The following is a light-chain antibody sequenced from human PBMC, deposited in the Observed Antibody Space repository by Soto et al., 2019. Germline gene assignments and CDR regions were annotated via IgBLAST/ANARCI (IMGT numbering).Light chain of an antibody. V-gene: IGKV3-15*01. Sequence: EIGMTQSPATLSVSPGERATLSCRASQSVSSNLAWYQQKPGQAPRLLIYGASTRATGIPARFSGSGSGTEFTLTISSRQSEDFAVYYCQQYNNWLGTFGQGTKEEIK. CDR1: QSVSSN. CDR3: QQYNNWLGT. J-gene: IGKJ1*01. CDR2: GAS.